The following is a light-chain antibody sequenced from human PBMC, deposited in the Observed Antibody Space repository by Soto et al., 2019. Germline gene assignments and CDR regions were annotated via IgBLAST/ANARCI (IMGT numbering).Light chain of an antibody. CDR3: QQYGSSPYT. Sequence: EMVLTQSPGTLSLSPGERATLSCRASQSVSSGYLAWYQQNPGQAPRLLIYGASSRATGIPDRFSGRGSGTDFTLTISRLELEDFAVYYCQQYGSSPYTFGQGTKLEIK. J-gene: IGKJ2*01. CDR1: QSVSSGY. V-gene: IGKV3-20*01. CDR2: GAS.